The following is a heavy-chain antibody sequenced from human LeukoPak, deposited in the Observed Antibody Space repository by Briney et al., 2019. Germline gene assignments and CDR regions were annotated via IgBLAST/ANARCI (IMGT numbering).Heavy chain of an antibody. CDR2: IYTSGST. CDR1: GGSISSYY. CDR3: ARRYSSTSRGNWFDP. J-gene: IGHJ5*02. V-gene: IGHV4-4*09. Sequence: PSETLSLTCTVSGGSISSYYWSWIRQPPGKGLEWIGYIYTSGSTNYNPSLKSRVTISVDTSKNQFSLKLSSVTAADTAVYYCARRYSSTSRGNWFDPWGQGTLVTVSS. D-gene: IGHD2-2*01.